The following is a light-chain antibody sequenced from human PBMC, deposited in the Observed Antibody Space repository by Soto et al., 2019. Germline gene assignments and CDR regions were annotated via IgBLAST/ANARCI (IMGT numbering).Light chain of an antibody. CDR3: QQYRSSAPYT. J-gene: IGKJ2*01. Sequence: EIVLTQSPGTLSLSPGERATLSCRASQSVSSSYLAWYQQKPGQAPRLLIYGSSSRATGIPDRFSGSGSGTDFTLTISRLEPEDFAVYYCQQYRSSAPYTFGQGTKLAIK. CDR1: QSVSSSY. V-gene: IGKV3-20*01. CDR2: GSS.